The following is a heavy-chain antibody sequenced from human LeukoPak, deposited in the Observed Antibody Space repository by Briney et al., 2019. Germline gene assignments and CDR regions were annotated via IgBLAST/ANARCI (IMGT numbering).Heavy chain of an antibody. D-gene: IGHD3-10*01. V-gene: IGHV3-21*01. CDR2: ISSNSIYI. J-gene: IGHJ6*02. CDR3: ARHRYYYAPGSYYSRVGVDV. Sequence: GGSLRLSCAASGFTFSLFTMNWVRQAPGKGLEWVSSISSNSIYIYYADSMKGRFTISRDDAKNSLYLQMNSVRAEDTAVYYCARHRYYYAPGSYYSRVGVDVWGQGTTVTVSS. CDR1: GFTFSLFT.